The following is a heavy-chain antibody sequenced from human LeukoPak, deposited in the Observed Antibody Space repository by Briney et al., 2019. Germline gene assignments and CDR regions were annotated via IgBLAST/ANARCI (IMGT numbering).Heavy chain of an antibody. CDR3: ARDVPTDDCSSTSCYGLAY. D-gene: IGHD2-2*01. CDR1: GYTFISYY. V-gene: IGHV1-46*01. Sequence: ASVRVSCKASGYTFISYYMHWVRQAPGQGLEWMGIINPSGGSTSYAQKFQGRVTMTRDTSTSTVYMELSSLRSEDTAVYYCARDVPTDDCSSTSCYGLAYWGQGTLVTVSS. J-gene: IGHJ4*02. CDR2: INPSGGST.